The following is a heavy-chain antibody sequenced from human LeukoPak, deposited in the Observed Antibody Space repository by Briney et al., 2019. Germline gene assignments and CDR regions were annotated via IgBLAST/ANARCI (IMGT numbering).Heavy chain of an antibody. V-gene: IGHV4-34*01. CDR2: INHSGST. J-gene: IGHJ4*02. CDR1: GGSFSGYY. CDR3: ARAGYSYGSIVFDY. Sequence: SETLSLTCAVYGGSFSGYYWSWIRQPPGKGLEWIGEINHSGSTNYNPSLKSRVTISADTSKNQFSLKVSSVTAADTGVYYCARAGYSYGSIVFDYWGQGTLVTVSS. D-gene: IGHD5-18*01.